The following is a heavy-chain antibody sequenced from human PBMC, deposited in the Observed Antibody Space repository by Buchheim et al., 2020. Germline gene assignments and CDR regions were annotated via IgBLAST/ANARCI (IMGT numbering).Heavy chain of an antibody. V-gene: IGHV3-48*03. CDR2: ITSGGSTI. CDR1: GFTFSSYE. J-gene: IGHJ4*02. CDR3: ARGRDSGWPLDY. D-gene: IGHD6-19*01. Sequence: EVQLVESGGGLVQPGGSLRLSCAASGFTFSSYEMNWVRQAPGKGLEWVSYITSGGSTIYYTDSVKGRFTISRGNAKNSLYLQMNSLRAEDTAVYYCARGRDSGWPLDYWGQGTL.